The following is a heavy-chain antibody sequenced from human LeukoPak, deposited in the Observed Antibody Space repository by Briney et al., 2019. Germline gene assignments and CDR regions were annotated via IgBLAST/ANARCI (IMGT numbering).Heavy chain of an antibody. Sequence: GGSLRLSCAASGFTFSDYYMSWIRQAPGKGLEWVSAISGSGGSTYYADSVKGRFTISRDNSKNTLYLQMNSLRAEDTAVYYCAKAFIRLDYWGQGTLVTVSS. CDR3: AKAFIRLDY. V-gene: IGHV3-23*01. J-gene: IGHJ4*02. CDR1: GFTFSDYY. D-gene: IGHD3-10*01. CDR2: ISGSGGST.